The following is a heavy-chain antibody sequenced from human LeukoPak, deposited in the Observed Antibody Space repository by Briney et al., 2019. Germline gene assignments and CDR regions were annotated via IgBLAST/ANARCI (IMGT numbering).Heavy chain of an antibody. V-gene: IGHV1-8*03. J-gene: IGHJ5*02. CDR1: GYTFTSYD. CDR2: MNPNSGNT. D-gene: IGHD3-10*01. CDR3: ARGRSGRRDRGWFDP. Sequence: VASVKLSCEASGYTFTSYDINWVRQATAQGLEWMGWMNPNSGNTGYAQKFQGRVTITRNTSISTAYMELSSLRSEDTAVYYCARGRSGRRDRGWFDPWGQGTLVTVSS.